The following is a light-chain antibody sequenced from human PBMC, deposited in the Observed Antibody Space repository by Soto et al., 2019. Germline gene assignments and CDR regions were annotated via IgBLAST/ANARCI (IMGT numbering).Light chain of an antibody. J-gene: IGLJ1*01. V-gene: IGLV3-1*01. Sequence: SYELTQPPSVSVSPGQTASITCSGDKLGDKYACWYQQKPGQSPVLVIYQDSKRPSGIPERFSGSNSGNTATLIISGTQAMDEADYYCQAWDSSHNYVFGTGTKLTVL. CDR1: KLGDKY. CDR2: QDS. CDR3: QAWDSSHNYV.